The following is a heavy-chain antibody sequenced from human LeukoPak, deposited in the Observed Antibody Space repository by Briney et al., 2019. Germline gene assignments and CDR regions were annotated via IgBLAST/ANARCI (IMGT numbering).Heavy chain of an antibody. V-gene: IGHV1-2*02. J-gene: IGHJ6*03. Sequence: ASVKVSCKASGYTFTGYYMHWVRQAPGQGLEWMGWINPNSGGTNYAQKFQGRVTMTGDTSISTAYMELSRLRSDDTAVYYCASGEQLAQNYYYYYMDVWGKGTTVTVSS. CDR3: ASGEQLAQNYYYYYMDV. D-gene: IGHD6-13*01. CDR2: INPNSGGT. CDR1: GYTFTGYY.